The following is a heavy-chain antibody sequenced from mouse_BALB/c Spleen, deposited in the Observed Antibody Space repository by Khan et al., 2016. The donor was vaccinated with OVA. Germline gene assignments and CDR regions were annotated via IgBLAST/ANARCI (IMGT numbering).Heavy chain of an antibody. J-gene: IGHJ3*01. D-gene: IGHD1-3*01. V-gene: IGHV1-5*01. CDR3: TRGGYSSFAY. Sequence: IQLVQSGTVLARPGASVKMSCKASGYIFTSYLIHWVKQRPGQGLEWIGDIFPGNSDTTYNQKFKDKAKLIAGTSASTAYMELSSLTNEDSAVYYCTRGGYSSFAYWGQGTLVTVSA. CDR1: GYIFTSYL. CDR2: IFPGNSDT.